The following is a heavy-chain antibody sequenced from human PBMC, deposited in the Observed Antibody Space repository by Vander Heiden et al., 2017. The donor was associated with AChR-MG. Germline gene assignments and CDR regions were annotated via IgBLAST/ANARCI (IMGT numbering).Heavy chain of an antibody. CDR2: ISGSGGST. Sequence: EVQLLESGGGLVQPRGSLRLSCAASGFAFSSYAMSWVRQAPGKGLEWVSAISGSGGSTYYADSVKVRFTISRDNSKNTLYLQRNSLRAEDTAVYYCANVQQVRRETGDYFDYWGQGTLVTVSS. V-gene: IGHV3-23*01. CDR1: GFAFSSYA. CDR3: ANVQQVRRETGDYFDY. J-gene: IGHJ4*02. D-gene: IGHD6-13*01.